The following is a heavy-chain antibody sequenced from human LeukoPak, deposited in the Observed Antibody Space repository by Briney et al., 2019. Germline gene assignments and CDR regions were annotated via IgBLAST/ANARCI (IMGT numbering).Heavy chain of an antibody. D-gene: IGHD3-9*01. J-gene: IGHJ4*02. CDR3: ARVQESQIDYYFDY. CDR2: IYYSGST. CDR1: GGSISSYY. V-gene: IGHV4-59*01. Sequence: SETLSLTCTVSGGSISSYYWSWIRQPPGKGPEWIGYIYYSGSTNYNPSLKSRVTISVDTSKNQFSLKLSSVTAADTAVYYCARVQESQIDYYFDYWGQGTLVTVSS.